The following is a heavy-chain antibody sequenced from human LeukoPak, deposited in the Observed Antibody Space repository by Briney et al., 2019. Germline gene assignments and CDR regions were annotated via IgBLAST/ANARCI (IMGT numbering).Heavy chain of an antibody. V-gene: IGHV4-39*01. Sequence: SETLSLTCTVSGGSISSSSYYWGWIRQPPGKGLELIGSIYYSGSTYYNPSLKSRVTISVDTSKNQFSLKLSSVTAADTAVYYCARHGWDDSRDFDYWGQGTLVTVSP. J-gene: IGHJ4*02. CDR2: IYYSGST. CDR1: GGSISSSSYY. CDR3: ARHGWDDSRDFDY. D-gene: IGHD3-22*01.